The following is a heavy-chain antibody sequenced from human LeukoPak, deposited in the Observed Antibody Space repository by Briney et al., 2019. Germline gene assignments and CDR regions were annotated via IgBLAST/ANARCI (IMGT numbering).Heavy chain of an antibody. V-gene: IGHV3-30*02. Sequence: GGSLRLSCAASGFTFSSYGMHWVRQAPGKGLEWVAFIRYDGSNKYYADSVKGRFTISRDNSKNTLYLQMNSLRAEDTAVYYCAKAMFPVGWFRIDYWGQGTLATVSS. CDR2: IRYDGSNK. CDR1: GFTFSSYG. D-gene: IGHD2-15*01. J-gene: IGHJ4*02. CDR3: AKAMFPVGWFRIDY.